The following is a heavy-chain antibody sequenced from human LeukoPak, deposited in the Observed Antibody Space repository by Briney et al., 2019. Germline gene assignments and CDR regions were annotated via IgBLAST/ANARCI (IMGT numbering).Heavy chain of an antibody. CDR2: INHSGST. Sequence: SETLSLTCAVYGASFSDFYWSWIRQPPGMGLEWIGEINHSGSTNHSPSLKSRLTISVDTSKNQLSLKLSSVTAADTAVYYCARRSDYDSSGYYPFDYWGQGTLVTVSS. J-gene: IGHJ4*02. D-gene: IGHD3-22*01. CDR1: GASFSDFY. CDR3: ARRSDYDSSGYYPFDY. V-gene: IGHV4-34*01.